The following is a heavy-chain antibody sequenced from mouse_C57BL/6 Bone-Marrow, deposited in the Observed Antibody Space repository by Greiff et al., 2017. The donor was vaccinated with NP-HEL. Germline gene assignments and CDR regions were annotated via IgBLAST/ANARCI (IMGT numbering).Heavy chain of an antibody. CDR2: INPNYGTT. D-gene: IGHD1-1*01. Sequence: VQLQQSGPELVKPGASVKISCKASGYSFTDYHMNWVKQSTGKSLEWIGVINPNYGTTSYNQKFKGKATLTVDQSSSTAYMQLNSLTSEDAAVYYCARGGYYGSSYRGGLAYWGQGTLVTVSA. J-gene: IGHJ3*01. CDR1: GYSFTDYH. V-gene: IGHV1-39*01. CDR3: ARGGYYGSSYRGGLAY.